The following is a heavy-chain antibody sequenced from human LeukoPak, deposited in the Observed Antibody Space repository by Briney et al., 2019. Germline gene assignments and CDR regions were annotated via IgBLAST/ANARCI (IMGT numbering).Heavy chain of an antibody. V-gene: IGHV1-46*01. D-gene: IGHD3-9*01. CDR2: INPSGGST. CDR1: GYTFITYY. Sequence: GASVKLSCKASGYTFITYYVHWVRQAPGQGLEWMGTINPSGGSTSYAQKFQGRVIMTRDKSTSTVNMELSGLRSEDTAVYYCARGGILTGDFDYWGQGTLVTVSS. J-gene: IGHJ4*02. CDR3: ARGGILTGDFDY.